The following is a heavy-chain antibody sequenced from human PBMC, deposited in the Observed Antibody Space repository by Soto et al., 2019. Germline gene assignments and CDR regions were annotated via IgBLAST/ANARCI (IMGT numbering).Heavy chain of an antibody. CDR1: GGSFSSGAYH. Sequence: SETLSLTCTVSGGSFSSGAYHWSWIRQYPGKGLEWIGSISYRGNTYYNPSLKSRLSMSVDTSKNQFSLNLTSVTAADTAVYFCARMSATGTRWFDPWGQGTQVTVS. CDR2: ISYRGNT. CDR3: ARMSATGTRWFDP. V-gene: IGHV4-31*03. D-gene: IGHD6-13*01. J-gene: IGHJ5*02.